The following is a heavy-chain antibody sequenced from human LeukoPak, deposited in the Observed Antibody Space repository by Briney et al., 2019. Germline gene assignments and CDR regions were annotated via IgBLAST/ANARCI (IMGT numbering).Heavy chain of an antibody. D-gene: IGHD3-22*01. V-gene: IGHV3-43*01. CDR1: GFTFDDYT. J-gene: IGHJ4*02. CDR3: AKGDSSGYYIYPGGIDY. CDR2: ISWDGGST. Sequence: GGSLRLSCAASGFTFDDYTMHWVRQAPGKGLEWVSLISWDGGSTYYADSVKGRFTISRDNSKNSLYLQMNSLRTEDTALYYCAKGDSSGYYIYPGGIDYWGQGTLVTVSS.